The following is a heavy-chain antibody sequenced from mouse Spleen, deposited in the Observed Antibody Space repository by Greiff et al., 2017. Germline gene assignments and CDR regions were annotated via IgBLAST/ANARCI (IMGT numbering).Heavy chain of an antibody. CDR3: TTGRVYGSSRYYAMDY. Sequence: EVQLQQSGAELVRPGASVKLSCTASGFNIKDDYMHWVKQRPEQGLEWIGWIDPENGDTEYASKFQGKATITADTSSNTAYLQLSSLTSEDTAVYYCTTGRVYGSSRYYAMDYWGQGTSVTVSS. J-gene: IGHJ4*01. CDR2: IDPENGDT. CDR1: GFNIKDDY. V-gene: IGHV14-4*01. D-gene: IGHD1-1*01.